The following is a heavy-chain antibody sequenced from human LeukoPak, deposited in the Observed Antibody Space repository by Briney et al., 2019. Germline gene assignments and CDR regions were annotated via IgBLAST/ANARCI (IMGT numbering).Heavy chain of an antibody. J-gene: IGHJ5*02. CDR1: GFSIRDGGYF. V-gene: IGHV4-31*03. CDR3: AREGGPSRGTYSLGP. Sequence: SETLSLTCTVSGFSIRDGGYFWTWVRQLPGKGLEWIGYIWYSGNTFYNPSLKSRSTVSIDRSKNQFSLTLTSVTAADTAVYYCAREGGPSRGTYSLGPWGQGILVSVSS. D-gene: IGHD1-26*01. CDR2: IWYSGNT.